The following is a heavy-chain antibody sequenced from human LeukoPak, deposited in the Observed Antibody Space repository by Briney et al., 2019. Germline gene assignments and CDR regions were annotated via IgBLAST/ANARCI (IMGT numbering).Heavy chain of an antibody. CDR3: ARAVVVAARYYYYYYMDV. D-gene: IGHD2-15*01. CDR2: IYYSGST. V-gene: IGHV4-39*07. CDR1: GGSISSSSYY. J-gene: IGHJ6*03. Sequence: PSETLSLTCTVSGGSISSSSYYWGWIRQPPGKGLEWIGSIYYSGSTNYNPSLKSRVTISVDTSKNQFSLKLSSVTAADTAVYYCARAVVVAARYYYYYYMDVWGKGTTVTISS.